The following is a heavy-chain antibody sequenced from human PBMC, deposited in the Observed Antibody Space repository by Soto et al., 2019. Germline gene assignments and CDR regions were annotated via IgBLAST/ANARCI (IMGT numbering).Heavy chain of an antibody. Sequence: PCGSLSLSCATSGFTVSITYVSFVRQALGKGLEWVAVIWSDGRNTYYAASVKGRFTISRDNSKKTLYLQMNSLGAEDTAVYYCVRVFDTYYFALWGKGNMVTVSS. J-gene: IGHJ4*02. V-gene: IGHV3-33*08. CDR3: VRVFDTYYFAL. CDR1: GFTVSITY. D-gene: IGHD3-9*01. CDR2: IWSDGRNT.